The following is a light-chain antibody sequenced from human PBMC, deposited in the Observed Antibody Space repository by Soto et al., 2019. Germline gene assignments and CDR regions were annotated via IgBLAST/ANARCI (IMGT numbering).Light chain of an antibody. CDR3: QQYGSSPPVT. Sequence: EIVLTQSPGTLSLSPGERATLSCRASQSVSSSYLAWYQQKPGQGPRLLIYGASSRATGIPDRFSGSGSGPDFTLTISRLEPEDFAVYYCQQYGSSPPVTFGQGTKLEIK. V-gene: IGKV3-20*01. CDR2: GAS. J-gene: IGKJ2*01. CDR1: QSVSSSY.